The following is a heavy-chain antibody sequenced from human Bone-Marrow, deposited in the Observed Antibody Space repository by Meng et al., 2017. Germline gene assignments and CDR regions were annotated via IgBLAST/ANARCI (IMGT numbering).Heavy chain of an antibody. J-gene: IGHJ5*02. CDR3: ATSPYYGILAGYHTRSWFDP. CDR1: GYTFTSYY. D-gene: IGHD3-9*01. CDR2: INPSGGST. Sequence: ASAKVFCKASGYTFTSYYMHWWRQAPGQGHEWMGIINPSGGSTSYAQEFQGRVTMTRDTSTSKIYMELSSLKSEDTAVYYCATSPYYGILAGYHTRSWFDPWGQGTLVTVSS. V-gene: IGHV1-46*01.